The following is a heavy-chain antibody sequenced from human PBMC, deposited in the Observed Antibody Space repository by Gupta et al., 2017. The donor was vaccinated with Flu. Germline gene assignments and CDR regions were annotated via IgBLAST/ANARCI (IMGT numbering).Heavy chain of an antibody. CDR2: ISWNSGSI. Sequence: SLRLSCAASGFTFDDYAMHWVRQAPGKGLEWVSGISWNSGSIGYADSVKGRFTISRDNAKNSQYLQMNSLRAEDTALYYCAKGYPGFGGVIAPPDYWGQGTLVTVSS. J-gene: IGHJ4*02. CDR3: AKGYPGFGGVIAPPDY. V-gene: IGHV3-9*01. CDR1: GFTFDDYA. D-gene: IGHD3-16*02.